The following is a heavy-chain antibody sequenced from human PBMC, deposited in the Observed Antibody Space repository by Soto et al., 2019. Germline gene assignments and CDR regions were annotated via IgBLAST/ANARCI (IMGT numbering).Heavy chain of an antibody. J-gene: IGHJ6*03. D-gene: IGHD6-6*01. CDR2: IWYDGSNK. CDR3: AREEYSSSSDLLEDYYYYMDV. V-gene: IGHV3-33*01. Sequence: GGSLRLSCAASGFTFSSYGMHWVRQAPGKGLEWVAVIWYDGSNKYYADSVKGRFTISRDNSKNTLYLQMNSLRAEDTAVYYCAREEYSSSSDLLEDYYYYMDVWGKGTTVTVSS. CDR1: GFTFSSYG.